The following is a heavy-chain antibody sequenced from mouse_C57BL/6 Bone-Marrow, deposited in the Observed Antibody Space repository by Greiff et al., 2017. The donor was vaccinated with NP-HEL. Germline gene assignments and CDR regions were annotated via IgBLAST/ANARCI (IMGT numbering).Heavy chain of an antibody. CDR1: GYTFTSYW. D-gene: IGHD3-2*02. V-gene: IGHV1-64*01. Sequence: QVQLQQPGAELVKPGASVKLSCKASGYTFTSYWMHWVKLRPGQGLEWIGMIHPNSGSTNYNEKFKSKATLTVDKSSSTAYMQLSSLTSEDSAVYYCARKGGSGPFDYWGQGTTLTVSS. CDR2: IHPNSGST. J-gene: IGHJ2*01. CDR3: ARKGGSGPFDY.